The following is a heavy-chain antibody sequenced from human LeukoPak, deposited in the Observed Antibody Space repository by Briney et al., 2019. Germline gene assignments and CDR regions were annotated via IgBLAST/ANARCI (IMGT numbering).Heavy chain of an antibody. CDR1: GGSFSGYY. Sequence: PSETLSLTCAVYGGSFSGYYWSWIRQPPGKGLEWIGEINHSGSTNYNPSLKSRVTISVDTSKNQFSLKLSSVTAADTAVYYCASGPEYQLLWPWFDPWGQGTLVTVSS. J-gene: IGHJ5*02. CDR2: INHSGST. CDR3: ASGPEYQLLWPWFDP. D-gene: IGHD2-2*01. V-gene: IGHV4-34*01.